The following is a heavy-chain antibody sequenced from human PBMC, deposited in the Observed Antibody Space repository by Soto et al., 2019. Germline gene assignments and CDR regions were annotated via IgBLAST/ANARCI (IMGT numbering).Heavy chain of an antibody. CDR3: ARFSGYYSSQQ. J-gene: IGHJ1*01. V-gene: IGHV1-2*02. Sequence: ASVKVSCKASGYTFTAYYMHWVRQAPGQGLEWMGWINPNSGDTNYAQNFQGRVTMTRDTSISTAYMEVSRLTSDDTAVYYCARFSGYYSSQQWGEDIPVNSSS. D-gene: IGHD3-22*01. CDR1: GYTFTAYY. CDR2: INPNSGDT.